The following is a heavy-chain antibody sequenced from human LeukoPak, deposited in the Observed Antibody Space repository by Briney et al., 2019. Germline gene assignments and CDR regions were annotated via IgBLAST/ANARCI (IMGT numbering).Heavy chain of an antibody. J-gene: IGHJ4*02. D-gene: IGHD2-15*01. CDR1: GYSFTNYW. Sequence: GESLKISCRGSGYSFTNYWIAWVRQMPGKGLEWMGIIHPGDSNTRYSPSFQGQVAISVDKSITTAYLQWSSLKASDTAVYYCATGRYCSGTTCYSSLDFWGQGTLVTVSS. V-gene: IGHV5-51*01. CDR2: IHPGDSNT. CDR3: ATGRYCSGTTCYSSLDF.